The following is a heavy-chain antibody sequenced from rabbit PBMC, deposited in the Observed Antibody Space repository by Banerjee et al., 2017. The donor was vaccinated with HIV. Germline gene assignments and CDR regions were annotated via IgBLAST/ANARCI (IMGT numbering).Heavy chain of an antibody. Sequence: QEQLVESGGGLVQPEGSLTLTCTASGFSFSSSYYMYWVRQAPGKGLEWLGCINTGNGDTYYASWVNGRFTISSHNAQNTLYLQLNSLTAADTATYFCVRDSSGWGGAFDPWGPGTLVTVS. CDR3: VRDSSGWGGAFDP. CDR1: GFSFSSSYY. J-gene: IGHJ2*01. V-gene: IGHV1S45*01. CDR2: INTGNGDT. D-gene: IGHD4-1*01.